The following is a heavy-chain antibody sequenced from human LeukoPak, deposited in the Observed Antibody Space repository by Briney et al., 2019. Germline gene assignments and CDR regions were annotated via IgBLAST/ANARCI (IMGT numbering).Heavy chain of an antibody. CDR3: AREGPSFWSGPDYGMDV. Sequence: SETLSLTCTVSGGSVSSGSYYWSWIRQPPGKGLEWIGYIYYSGSTNYNPSLKSRVAISVDTSKNQFSLKLSSVTAADTAVYYCAREGPSFWSGPDYGMDVWGQGTTVTVSS. CDR1: GGSVSSGSYY. J-gene: IGHJ6*02. CDR2: IYYSGST. D-gene: IGHD3-3*01. V-gene: IGHV4-61*01.